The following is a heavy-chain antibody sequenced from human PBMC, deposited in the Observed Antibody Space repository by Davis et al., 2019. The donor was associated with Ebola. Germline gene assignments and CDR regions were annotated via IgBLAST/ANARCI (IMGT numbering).Heavy chain of an antibody. J-gene: IGHJ3*02. CDR2: ISSRSYYI. CDR3: TRDNLYYYDTSGYHDVFDM. CDR1: GFTFSSYS. D-gene: IGHD3-22*01. V-gene: IGHV3-21*01. Sequence: GESLKISCAASGFTFSSYSMNWVRQAPGKGLEWVSSISSRSYYIYYSDSLKGRFTISRDNARNSVYLQMNSLRAEDTAVYYCTRDNLYYYDTSGYHDVFDMWGQGTMVTVSS.